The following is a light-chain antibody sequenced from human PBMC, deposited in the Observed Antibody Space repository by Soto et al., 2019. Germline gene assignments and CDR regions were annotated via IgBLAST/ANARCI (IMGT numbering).Light chain of an antibody. CDR1: QSVSSY. V-gene: IGKV3-11*01. J-gene: IGKJ3*01. Sequence: EIVLTQSPATLSLSPGERATLSCRASQSVSSYLAWYQQKPGQAPRLLIYDASNRATGIPARFSGSGSGTDFTLTSSSLEPEDFAVYYCQQRSNGPPEFTFGPGTKVDIK. CDR3: QQRSNGPPEFT. CDR2: DAS.